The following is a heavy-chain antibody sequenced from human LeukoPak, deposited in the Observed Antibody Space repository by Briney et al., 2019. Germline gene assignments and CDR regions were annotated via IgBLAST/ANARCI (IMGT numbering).Heavy chain of an antibody. CDR1: GASINIYY. CDR2: IYHSGST. V-gene: IGHV4-59*12. J-gene: IGHJ6*02. D-gene: IGHD3-10*01. Sequence: SETLSLTCTVSGASINIYYWSWIRQPPGKGLECIGYIYHSGSTNYNPSLKSRVTISVDTSKNQFSLKLSSVTAADTAVYYCARSYYYGSGSYSKGMDVWGQGTTVTVSS. CDR3: ARSYYYGSGSYSKGMDV.